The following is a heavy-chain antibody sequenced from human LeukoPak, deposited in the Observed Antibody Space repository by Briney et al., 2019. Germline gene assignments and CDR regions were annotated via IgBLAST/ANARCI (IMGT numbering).Heavy chain of an antibody. J-gene: IGHJ4*02. CDR1: GLPIADFA. CDR2: ISGDGVNT. Sequence: PGGSLRLSCVASGLPIADFAMHWVRQAPGKGLEWVSLISGDGVNTFYADSVKGRSSISRDNSKNSLSLEMNSLRTEDTAMYYCARESGKFDYWGQGTLVAVSS. V-gene: IGHV3-43*02. CDR3: ARESGKFDY.